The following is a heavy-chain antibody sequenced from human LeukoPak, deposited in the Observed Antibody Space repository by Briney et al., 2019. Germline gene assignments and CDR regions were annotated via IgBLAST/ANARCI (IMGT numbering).Heavy chain of an antibody. D-gene: IGHD2-2*01. Sequence: GGSLRLSCAASGLTFNSYWMHWVRQVAGKGLVWVARINGDASNTTYADSVKGRFTISRDNAKNTLYLQMNSLRVDDAAVYYCARAMPHDNWFDPWGQGSLVTVSS. CDR3: ARAMPHDNWFDP. J-gene: IGHJ5*02. CDR1: GLTFNSYW. CDR2: INGDASNT. V-gene: IGHV3-74*03.